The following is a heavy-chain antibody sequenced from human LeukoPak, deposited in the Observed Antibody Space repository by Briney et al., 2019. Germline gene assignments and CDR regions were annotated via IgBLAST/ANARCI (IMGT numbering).Heavy chain of an antibody. V-gene: IGHV1-18*01. CDR2: ISTYNGYT. Sequence: GASVKVSCKASGYTFTTYGISWVRQAPGQGLEWMGWISTYNGYTKYAQKFQGRVTMTTDTSTSTDFMELTSLRSDDTAVYYCARASAVGGIASFDYWGQGTLVTVSS. D-gene: IGHD6-13*01. CDR1: GYTFTTYG. CDR3: ARASAVGGIASFDY. J-gene: IGHJ4*02.